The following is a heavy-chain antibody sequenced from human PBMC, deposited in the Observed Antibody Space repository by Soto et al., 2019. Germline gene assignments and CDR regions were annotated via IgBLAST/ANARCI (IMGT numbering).Heavy chain of an antibody. CDR3: ARDGALHDSSAYYYVY. J-gene: IGHJ4*02. V-gene: IGHV1-18*01. CDR2: ISAYIGNT. D-gene: IGHD3-22*01. Sequence: ASVKVSCNASGYTFTSYGISLVRQPPGQGLEWMGWISAYIGNTNYAQKLQGRVTISAYESTNTGYMVLKRLTSEDTAIYDRARDGALHDSSAYYYVYWGQVTPGAVAS. CDR1: GYTFTSYG.